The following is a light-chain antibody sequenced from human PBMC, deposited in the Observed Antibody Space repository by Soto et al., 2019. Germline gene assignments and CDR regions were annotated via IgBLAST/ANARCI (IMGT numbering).Light chain of an antibody. V-gene: IGKV1-39*01. CDR3: QQTYRIPLP. Sequence: DIPMIQSQSSLPASVGDTVTVFSRASQSIRGYLNWYQHKPGTAPKLLIFAASRLQTGVPLRFSGSGSGTNFTLTISNLHPEDFATYSCQQTYRIPLPFGGGTKVDI. CDR2: AAS. J-gene: IGKJ4*01. CDR1: QSIRGY.